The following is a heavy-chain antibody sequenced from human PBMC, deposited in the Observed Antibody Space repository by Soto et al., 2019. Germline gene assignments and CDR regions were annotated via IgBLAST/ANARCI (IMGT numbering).Heavy chain of an antibody. CDR2: IYTSGST. V-gene: IGHV4-4*07. CDR3: ARRARGSSSWGCGY. CDR1: GGSISSYD. J-gene: IGHJ4*02. Sequence: PSETLSLTCSVSGGSISSYDWSWIRQPAGKGLEWIGRIYTSGSTNYNPSLKSLVTMSVDTSKNQSSLKVNSMTVADTAVYYCARRARGSSSWGCGYWGQGHLGTASS. D-gene: IGHD6-6*01.